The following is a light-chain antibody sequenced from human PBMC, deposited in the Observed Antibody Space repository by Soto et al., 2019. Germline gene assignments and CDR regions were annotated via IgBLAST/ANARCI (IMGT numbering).Light chain of an antibody. J-gene: IGKJ1*01. Sequence: DIQMTQSPSTLSASVGDRVTITCRASQSISTWLAWYQQKPGKAPKLLMYKASSLKSGVPSRFSGSGSGTEFTLTISSLQPDDFATYYCQQYNEYSRTFGQGTKVEIK. CDR2: KAS. V-gene: IGKV1-5*03. CDR1: QSISTW. CDR3: QQYNEYSRT.